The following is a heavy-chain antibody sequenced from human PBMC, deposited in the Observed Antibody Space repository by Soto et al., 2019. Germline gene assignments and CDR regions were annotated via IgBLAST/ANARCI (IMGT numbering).Heavy chain of an antibody. Sequence: ASVKVSCKASGYTFTSYGISWVRQAPGQGLEWMGWISAYNGNTNYAQKLQGRVTMTTDTSTSTAYMELRSLRSDDTAVYYCARGFCYCTSCPGLVRYAFDIWGQGTMVTVSS. CDR1: GYTFTSYG. CDR2: ISAYNGNT. J-gene: IGHJ3*02. D-gene: IGHD2-2*01. CDR3: ARGFCYCTSCPGLVRYAFDI. V-gene: IGHV1-18*01.